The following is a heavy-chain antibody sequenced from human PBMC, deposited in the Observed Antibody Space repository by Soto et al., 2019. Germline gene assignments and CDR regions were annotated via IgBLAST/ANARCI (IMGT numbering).Heavy chain of an antibody. D-gene: IGHD2-8*01. Sequence: PGGSLRLSCAASGFTFSTYSMNWVRQAPGKGLEWVSSISGSGNYTHYADFLRGRFTISRDNAKTSLYLQMNSLRAEDTAVYYCAIRQYCTDGICPDWFGPWGQGTMVTVSP. CDR2: ISGSGNYT. V-gene: IGHV3-21*01. J-gene: IGHJ5*02. CDR3: AIRQYCTDGICPDWFGP. CDR1: GFTFSTYS.